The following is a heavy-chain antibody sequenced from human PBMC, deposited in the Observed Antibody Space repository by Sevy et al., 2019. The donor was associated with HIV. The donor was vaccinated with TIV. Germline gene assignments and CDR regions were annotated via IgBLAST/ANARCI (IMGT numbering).Heavy chain of an antibody. D-gene: IGHD3-10*01. V-gene: IGHV1-18*01. CDR3: ARDSYYGSGSYSTYLYYYYGMDV. CDR1: GYTFTSYG. J-gene: IGHJ6*02. Sequence: ASLKVSCKASGYTFTSYGISWVRQAPGQGLEWMGWISAYNGNTNYAQKLQGRVTMTTDTSTSTAYMELRSLRSDDTAVYYCARDSYYGSGSYSTYLYYYYGMDVWGQGTTVTVSS. CDR2: ISAYNGNT.